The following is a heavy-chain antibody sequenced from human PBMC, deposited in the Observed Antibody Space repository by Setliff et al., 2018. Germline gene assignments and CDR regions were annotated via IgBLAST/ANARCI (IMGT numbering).Heavy chain of an antibody. CDR1: GYTFTSYA. D-gene: IGHD1-20*01. V-gene: IGHV1-3*01. CDR3: ARDNIRYITGIPYYYYYYMDV. Sequence: ASVKVSCKASGYTFTSYAMHWVRQAPGQRLEWMGWINAGNGNTKYSQKFQGRVTITRDTSASAAYMELSSLRSEDTAVYYCARDNIRYITGIPYYYYYYMDVWGKGTTVTVSS. CDR2: INAGNGNT. J-gene: IGHJ6*03.